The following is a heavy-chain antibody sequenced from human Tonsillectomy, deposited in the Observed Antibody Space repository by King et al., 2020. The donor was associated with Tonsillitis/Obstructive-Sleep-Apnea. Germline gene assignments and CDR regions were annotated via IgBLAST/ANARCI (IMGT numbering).Heavy chain of an antibody. J-gene: IGHJ4*02. Sequence: QLVQSGAEVKKPGASVKVSCKASGYTFTNYGISWVRQAPGQGLEWMAWISAHNGHTNYAQKLQGRVTMTTDTSTSTAYMELRSLRSEDTAVYYCARDSMYHYYDSSCYYSFNFWGQGTLVTVSS. CDR3: ARDSMYHYYDSSCYYSFNF. V-gene: IGHV1-18*01. CDR1: GYTFTNYG. CDR2: ISAHNGHT. D-gene: IGHD3-22*01.